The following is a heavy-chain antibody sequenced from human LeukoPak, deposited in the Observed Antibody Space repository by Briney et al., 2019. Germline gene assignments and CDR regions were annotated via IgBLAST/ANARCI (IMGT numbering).Heavy chain of an antibody. CDR1: GFTFSSYA. J-gene: IGHJ6*03. CDR2: FSGSGGST. CDR3: ARDIGTVTSTNYYYYMDV. Sequence: GGSLTLSCVASGFTFSSYAMSWVRQAPGKGLQWVSSFSGSGGSTYYADSVKGRFTISRDNSKNTLYLQMNSLRVGDTAVYYCARDIGTVTSTNYYYYMDVWGKGTTVTVSS. V-gene: IGHV3-23*01. D-gene: IGHD4-17*01.